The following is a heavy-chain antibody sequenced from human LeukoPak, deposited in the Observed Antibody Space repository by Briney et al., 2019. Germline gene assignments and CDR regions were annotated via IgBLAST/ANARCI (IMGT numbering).Heavy chain of an antibody. CDR2: IYYSGST. Sequence: SETLSLTCTVSGGSIRSYYWNWIRQPPGKGLEWIGYIYYSGSTYYNPSLKSRVTISVDTSKNQFSLKLSSVTAADTAVYYCARDGEDSSGLFDYWGQGTLVTVSS. J-gene: IGHJ4*02. CDR3: ARDGEDSSGLFDY. D-gene: IGHD3-22*01. V-gene: IGHV4-59*12. CDR1: GGSIRSYY.